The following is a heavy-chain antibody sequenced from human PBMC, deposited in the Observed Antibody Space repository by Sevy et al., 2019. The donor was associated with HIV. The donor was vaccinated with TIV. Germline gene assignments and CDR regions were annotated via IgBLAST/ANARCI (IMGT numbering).Heavy chain of an antibody. CDR1: GFTFNTHA. CDR2: ISGRGLST. Sequence: GGSLRLSCAASGFTFNTHAMTWVRQAPGKGLEWVSVISGRGLSTYYADSVKGRFTISRDNSKNTLYLQMNSLRADDTTTYYCAKALNPALESMIEVVLRTLKGYDVWGQGTMVTVSS. V-gene: IGHV3-23*01. D-gene: IGHD3-22*01. CDR3: AKALNPALESMIEVVLRTLKGYDV. J-gene: IGHJ3*01.